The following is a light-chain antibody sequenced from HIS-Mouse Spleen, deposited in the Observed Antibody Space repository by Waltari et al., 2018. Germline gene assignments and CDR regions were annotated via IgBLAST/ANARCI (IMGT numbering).Light chain of an antibody. CDR2: EVS. CDR1: SSDVGGYNY. CDR3: SSYTSSSTLVV. V-gene: IGLV2-14*01. J-gene: IGLJ2*01. Sequence: QSALTQPASVSGSPGQSITISCTGTSSDVGGYNYFSLYQQHPGKAPKLMIYEVSNRPSGVSNRFSGSKSGNTASLTISGLQAEDEADYYCSSYTSSSTLVVFGGGTKLTVL.